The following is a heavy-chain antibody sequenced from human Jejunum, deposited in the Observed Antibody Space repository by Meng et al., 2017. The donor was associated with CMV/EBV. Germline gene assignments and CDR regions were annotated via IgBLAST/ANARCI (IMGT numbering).Heavy chain of an antibody. Sequence: TFMNTWMIRGRQGPGEGLNGVGRIKSRTENAVTNYAASVKGRCTIAREESKNMLYLQMSSLRIDNTAVYYGTTENYVFSSPFDSWGQGTRVTVSS. J-gene: IGHJ4*02. V-gene: IGHV3-15*01. CDR1: TFMNTW. D-gene: IGHD3-16*01. CDR3: TTENYVFSSPFDS. CDR2: IKSRTENAVT.